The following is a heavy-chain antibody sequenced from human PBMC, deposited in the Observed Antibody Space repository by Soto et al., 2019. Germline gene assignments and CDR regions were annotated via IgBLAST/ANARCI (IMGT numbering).Heavy chain of an antibody. CDR1: GYTFTSYY. D-gene: IGHD6-13*01. Sequence: GASVKVSCKASGYTFTSYYMHWVRQAPGQGFEWMGIINPSGGSTSYAQKFQGRVTMTRDTSTSTVYMELSSLRSEDTAVYYCAGTPPAAAGPLPSMLWFDPWGQGTLVTVSS. CDR2: INPSGGST. V-gene: IGHV1-46*01. CDR3: AGTPPAAAGPLPSMLWFDP. J-gene: IGHJ5*02.